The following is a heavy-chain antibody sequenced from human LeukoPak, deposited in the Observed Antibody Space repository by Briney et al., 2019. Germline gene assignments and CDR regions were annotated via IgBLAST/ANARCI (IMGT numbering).Heavy chain of an antibody. CDR2: ISYSGST. J-gene: IGHJ4*02. CDR1: GDSISSHY. V-gene: IGHV4-59*11. D-gene: IGHD2-15*01. Sequence: SETLSLTCTVSGDSISSHYWSWIRQPPGKGLEWIGYISYSGSTNYNPSHKSRVTISVDTSKNQFSLKLSSVTAADTAVYYCAIRCSGGSCYGALQYWGQGTLVTVSS. CDR3: AIRCSGGSCYGALQY.